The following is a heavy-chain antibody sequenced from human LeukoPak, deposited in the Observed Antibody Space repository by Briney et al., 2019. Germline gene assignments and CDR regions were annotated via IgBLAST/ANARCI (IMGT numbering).Heavy chain of an antibody. CDR2: IYHSGST. CDR1: GYSISSGYY. D-gene: IGHD3-10*01. CDR3: ARHRGITMVRGVLSTQRNWFDP. J-gene: IGHJ5*02. V-gene: IGHV4-38-2*02. Sequence: SETLSLTCTVSGYSISSGYYWGWIRQPPGKGLEWIGSIYHSGSTYYNPSLKSRVTISVDTSKNQFSLKLSSVTAADTAVYYCARHRGITMVRGVLSTQRNWFDPWGQGTLVTVSS.